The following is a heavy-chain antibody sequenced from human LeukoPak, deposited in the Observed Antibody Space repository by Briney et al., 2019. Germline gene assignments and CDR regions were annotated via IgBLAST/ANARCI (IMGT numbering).Heavy chain of an antibody. CDR1: GGSISSGGYY. CDR2: IYYSGST. D-gene: IGHD3-10*01. CDR3: ARGERGASNPGSYFDY. Sequence: SETLSLTCTVSGGSISSGGYYWSWIRQHPGKGLEWFGYIYYSGSTYYNPSLKSRVTISVDTSKNQFSLKLSSVTAADTAVYYCARGERGASNPGSYFDYWGQGTLVTVSS. V-gene: IGHV4-31*03. J-gene: IGHJ4*02.